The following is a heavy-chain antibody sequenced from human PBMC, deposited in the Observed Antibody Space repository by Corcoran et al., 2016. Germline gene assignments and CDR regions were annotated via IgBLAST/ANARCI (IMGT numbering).Heavy chain of an antibody. CDR1: GFTFSSYG. V-gene: IGHV3-30*18. Sequence: QVQLVESGGGVVQPGRSLRLSCAASGFTFSSYGMHWVRQAPGKGLEWVAVISYDGSNKYYADSVKGRFTISRDNSKNTLYLQMNSLRAEDTAVYYCAKNLYYGSGSPFDYWGQGTLVTVSS. CDR2: ISYDGSNK. D-gene: IGHD3-10*01. J-gene: IGHJ4*02. CDR3: AKNLYYGSGSPFDY.